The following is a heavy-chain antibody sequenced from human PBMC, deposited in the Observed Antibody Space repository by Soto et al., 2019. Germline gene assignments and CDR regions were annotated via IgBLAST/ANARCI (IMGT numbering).Heavy chain of an antibody. Sequence: EVQLVASGGGLVQPGRSLRLSCVAPGFTFGDYGMHWVRQAPGRGPEWVSGINWNSGNIAYAETVKGRFHISKDNATNSLYMQMYSLRASDTALYYSIKAGLTTLFGLVYDGSKIWGNGKMVIVSS. CDR1: GFTFGDYG. D-gene: IGHD3-3*01. CDR2: INWNSGNI. V-gene: IGHV3-9*01. J-gene: IGHJ3*02. CDR3: IKAGLTTLFGLVYDGSKI.